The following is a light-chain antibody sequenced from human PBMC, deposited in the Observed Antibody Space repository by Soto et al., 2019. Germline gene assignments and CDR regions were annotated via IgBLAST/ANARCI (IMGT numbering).Light chain of an antibody. J-gene: IGKJ1*01. CDR1: QRITRF. CDR3: QQSNIYPQT. V-gene: IGKV1-39*01. Sequence: DIQMTQSPSSLSAFVGDRVTISCRASQRITRFVNWYQQKAGKAPSLLIYATSTLQGGVPSRFSGSGSGTDFTLTISGLQPEDSATYLCQQSNIYPQTFGQGTQVDIK. CDR2: ATS.